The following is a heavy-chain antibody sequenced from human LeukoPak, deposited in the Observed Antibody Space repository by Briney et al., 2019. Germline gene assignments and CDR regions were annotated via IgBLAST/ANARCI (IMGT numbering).Heavy chain of an antibody. CDR1: GLTFSSYW. CDR3: ARDGTAAGLYFDL. J-gene: IGHJ4*01. V-gene: IGHV3-7*01. D-gene: IGHD6-13*01. Sequence: GGSLRLSCGVSGLTFSSYWMNWVRQAPGKGLQWVASIKQDGAEKSYVDSVKGRFTISRDNAKNSLYLQMSSLRAEDTAVYYCARDGTAAGLYFDLWGQGTLVTVSS. CDR2: IKQDGAEK.